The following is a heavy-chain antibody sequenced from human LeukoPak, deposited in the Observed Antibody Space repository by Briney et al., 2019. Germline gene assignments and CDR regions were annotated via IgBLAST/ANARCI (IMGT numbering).Heavy chain of an antibody. Sequence: ASVNASSKPSGYTFTLYYMHWVRQAPGQGHEWIGWMNNNSGGTNYAQNVQGRVTKTRDTSISEAYMQLSRLRSDDTAVYYWSGSGPSGYSYGYDYWGQGTLVTVSS. CDR1: GYTFTLYY. J-gene: IGHJ4*02. CDR2: MNNNSGGT. V-gene: IGHV1-2*02. D-gene: IGHD5-18*01. CDR3: SGSGPSGYSYGYDY.